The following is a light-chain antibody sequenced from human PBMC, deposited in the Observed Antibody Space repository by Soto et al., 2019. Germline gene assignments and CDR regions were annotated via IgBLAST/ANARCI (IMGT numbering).Light chain of an antibody. V-gene: IGLV1-51*01. CDR3: GTWDSSLSAVV. Sequence: QSVLTQPPSVSAAPGQKVTISCSGSSSNIGKNYVTWYQQLPGTAPKLLICDNNQRPSGIPDRFSGSKSGTSATLGITGLQTGDEADYYCGTWDSSLSAVVFGGGTQLTVL. CDR1: SSNIGKNY. CDR2: DNN. J-gene: IGLJ2*01.